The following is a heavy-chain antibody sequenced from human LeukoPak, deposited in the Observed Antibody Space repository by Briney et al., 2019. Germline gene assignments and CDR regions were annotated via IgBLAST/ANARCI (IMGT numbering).Heavy chain of an antibody. J-gene: IGHJ4*02. D-gene: IGHD3-22*01. Sequence: PGGSLRLSCAASGFTFSSYAMSWVRQAPGKGLEWVSAISGSGGSTYYADSVKGRFTISRDNSKNTLYLQMNSLRAEDTAVYYCAKDLGVYDSSGYSFDYWGQGTLVTVSS. CDR3: AKDLGVYDSSGYSFDY. CDR2: ISGSGGST. CDR1: GFTFSSYA. V-gene: IGHV3-23*01.